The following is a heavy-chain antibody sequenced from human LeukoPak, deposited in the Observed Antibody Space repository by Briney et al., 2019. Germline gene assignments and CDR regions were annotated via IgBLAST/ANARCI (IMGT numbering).Heavy chain of an antibody. CDR3: APVPADDARPDFDY. D-gene: IGHD6-6*01. J-gene: IGHJ4*02. Sequence: GGSLRLSCAASGFSFSTYGIHWVRQAPGKGLEWVAFTRPDGSNYFHAHSVQGRLTISRDNSQNTLYLQMNSLRAEDTAVYYCAPVPADDARPDFDYWGQGTLVTVSS. V-gene: IGHV3-30*02. CDR2: TRPDGSNY. CDR1: GFSFSTYG.